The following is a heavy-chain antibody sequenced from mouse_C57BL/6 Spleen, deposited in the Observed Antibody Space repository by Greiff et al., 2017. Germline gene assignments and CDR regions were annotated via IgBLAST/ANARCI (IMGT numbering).Heavy chain of an antibody. CDR2: IRNKANGYTT. D-gene: IGHD1-1*02. CDR3: ARYKTMAYYFDY. CDR1: GFTFTDYY. J-gene: IGHJ2*01. Sequence: DVKLVESGGGLVQPGGSLSLSCAASGFTFTDYYMSWVRQPPGKALEWLGFIRNKANGYTTEYSASVKGRFTISRDNSQSILYLQMNALRAEDSATYYCARYKTMAYYFDYWGQGTTLTVSS. V-gene: IGHV7-3*01.